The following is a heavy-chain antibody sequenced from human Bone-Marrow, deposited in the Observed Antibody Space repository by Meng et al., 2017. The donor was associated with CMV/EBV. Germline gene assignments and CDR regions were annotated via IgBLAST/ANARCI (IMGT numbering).Heavy chain of an antibody. D-gene: IGHD3-3*01. CDR1: GLTFSDST. CDR2: IGRRAASYAT. Sequence: GSLKISCAASGLTFSDSTIHWVRQASGKGLEWVGRIGRRAASYATGYAESVKGRFSISREDSENTAQLQMDSLKTEDTAVYYCSTSDRTLRATDYGMDVWGQGTTVTVSS. J-gene: IGHJ6*02. V-gene: IGHV3-73*01. CDR3: STSDRTLRATDYGMDV.